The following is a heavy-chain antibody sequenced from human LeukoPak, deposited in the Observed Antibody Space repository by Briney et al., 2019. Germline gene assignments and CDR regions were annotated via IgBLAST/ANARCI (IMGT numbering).Heavy chain of an antibody. CDR3: ARRVNYGDYGNDY. J-gene: IGHJ4*02. CDR1: GFTFSDYG. V-gene: IGHV3-23*01. CDR2: ISGSGGST. Sequence: GGSLRLSCAASGFTFSDYGMSWVRQAPGKGLEWVSGISGSGGSTYYADSVKGRFTISRDNSKNTLYLQMSSLRAEDTAVYYCARRVNYGDYGNDYWGQGTLVTVSS. D-gene: IGHD4-17*01.